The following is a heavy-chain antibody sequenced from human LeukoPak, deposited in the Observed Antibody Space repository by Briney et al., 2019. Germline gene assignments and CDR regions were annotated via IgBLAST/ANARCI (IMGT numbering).Heavy chain of an antibody. CDR1: TGTFSTYA. Sequence: GASVKVSCQASTGTFSTYALSWVRQAPGRGLEWMGRINPIYDTVDYTQSFQGRVRLTADKSTGTAFMELRSLRYDDTAMYYCVRDFDSSGPQRNYFDFWGQGTLVTVAS. CDR3: VRDFDSSGPQRNYFDF. J-gene: IGHJ4*02. V-gene: IGHV1-69*06. D-gene: IGHD3-22*01. CDR2: INPIYDTV.